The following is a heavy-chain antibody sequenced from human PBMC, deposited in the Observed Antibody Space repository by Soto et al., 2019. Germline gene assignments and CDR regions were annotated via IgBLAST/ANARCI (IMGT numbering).Heavy chain of an antibody. CDR1: GGSISSGGYY. Sequence: SETLSLTCTVSGGSISSGGYYWSWIRQHPGKGLEWIGYIYYSGSTYYNPSLKSRVTISVDTSKNQFSLKLSSVTAADTAVYYCARAYYDTSGYSLDPWGQGILVTVSS. J-gene: IGHJ5*02. D-gene: IGHD3-22*01. CDR3: ARAYYDTSGYSLDP. V-gene: IGHV4-31*03. CDR2: IYYSGST.